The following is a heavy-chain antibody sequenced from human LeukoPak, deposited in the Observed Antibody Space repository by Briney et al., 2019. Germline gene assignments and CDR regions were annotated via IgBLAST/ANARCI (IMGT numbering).Heavy chain of an antibody. D-gene: IGHD3-10*01. CDR2: FYYSGGT. CDR1: GGSISSGGYY. V-gene: IGHV4-31*03. J-gene: IGHJ4*02. Sequence: SQTLSLTCTVSGGSISSGGYYWSWIRQHPGKGLEWIGYFYYSGGTYYNPSLKSRVTISVDTSKNQFSLKLSSVTAADTAVYYCARGQRVWFGRQYYFDYWGQGTLVTVSS. CDR3: ARGQRVWFGRQYYFDY.